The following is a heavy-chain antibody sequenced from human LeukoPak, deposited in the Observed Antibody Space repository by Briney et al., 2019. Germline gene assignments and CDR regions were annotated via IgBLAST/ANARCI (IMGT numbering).Heavy chain of an antibody. CDR1: GFSFSTYG. CDR2: IKQDGSEK. D-gene: IGHD3-10*01. CDR3: ARGRGGLLWFGEFNS. V-gene: IGHV3-7*01. J-gene: IGHJ4*02. Sequence: GGSLRLSCVGSGFSFSTYGMTWVRQAPGKRLEWVANIKQDGSEKYYVDSVKGRFTISRDNANNSLYLQMNSLRAEDTAVYYCARGRGGLLWFGEFNSWGQGALVTVSS.